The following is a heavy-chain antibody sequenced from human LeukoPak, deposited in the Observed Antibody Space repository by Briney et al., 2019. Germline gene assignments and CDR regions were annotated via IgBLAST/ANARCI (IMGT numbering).Heavy chain of an antibody. Sequence: GGSLRPSCEVSGLSFRDFAMSGVRQAAGKGLEWVSAISGSGGSTYYAGSVRGRFTISRDNSKNTLYLQMNSLRAEDTAVYYCAKDAIGQYRTYYFDHWGQGTLVPVSS. V-gene: IGHV3-23*01. D-gene: IGHD1-1*01. CDR3: AKDAIGQYRTYYFDH. CDR2: ISGSGGST. CDR1: GLSFRDFA. J-gene: IGHJ4*02.